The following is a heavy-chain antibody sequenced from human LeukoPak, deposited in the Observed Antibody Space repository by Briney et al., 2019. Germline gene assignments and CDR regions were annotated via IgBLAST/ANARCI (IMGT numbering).Heavy chain of an antibody. CDR1: GYTFTGYY. CDR3: ARDRQQQLAYYYYYYMDV. J-gene: IGHJ6*03. CDR2: INPNSGGT. Sequence: ASVKVSCKASGYTFTGYYMHWVRQAPGQGLEWMGWINPNSGGTIYAQKFQGRVTMTRDTSISTAYMELSRLRSDDTAVYYCARDRQQQLAYYYYYYMDVWGKGTTVTVSS. D-gene: IGHD6-13*01. V-gene: IGHV1-2*02.